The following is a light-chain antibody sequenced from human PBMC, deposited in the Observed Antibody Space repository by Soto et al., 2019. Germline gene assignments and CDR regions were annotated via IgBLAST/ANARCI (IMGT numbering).Light chain of an antibody. CDR2: SNS. Sequence: QSVLTQPPSASGTPGQRVTISCSGSSSNIGSNTVNWYQHLPGTAPKLLIYSNSQRPSGVPDRFSGSKSGTSASLAISGLQSEDEADYSCAAWDDSLNGRVFGTGTTVTVL. CDR1: SSNIGSNT. J-gene: IGLJ1*01. CDR3: AAWDDSLNGRV. V-gene: IGLV1-44*01.